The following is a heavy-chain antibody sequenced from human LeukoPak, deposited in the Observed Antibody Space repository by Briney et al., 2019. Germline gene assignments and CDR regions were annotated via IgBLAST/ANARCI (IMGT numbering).Heavy chain of an antibody. J-gene: IGHJ4*02. CDR3: AREGGSGSYYLVPSYYFDY. CDR2: INHSGST. CDR1: GGSFSGYY. V-gene: IGHV4-34*01. D-gene: IGHD3-10*01. Sequence: SETLSLTCAVYGGSFSGYYWSWIRQPPGKGLEWIGEINHSGSTNYNPSLKSRVTISVDTSKNQFSLKLSSVTAADTAVYYCAREGGSGSYYLVPSYYFDYWGQGTLVTVSS.